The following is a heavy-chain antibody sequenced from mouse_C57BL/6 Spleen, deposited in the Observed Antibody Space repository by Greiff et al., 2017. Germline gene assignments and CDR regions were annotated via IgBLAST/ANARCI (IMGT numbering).Heavy chain of an antibody. D-gene: IGHD1-1*01. CDR1: GYTFTSYW. CDR2: IDPTDSET. Sequence: QVQLQQPGAELVRPGSSVKLSCKASGYTFTSYWMHWVKQRPIQGLEWIGNIDPTDSETHYNQKFKDKATLTVDKSSSTAYMQLSSLTSEDSAVYYCARRGSSTDWYFDVWGTGTTVTVSS. V-gene: IGHV1-52*01. CDR3: ARRGSSTDWYFDV. J-gene: IGHJ1*03.